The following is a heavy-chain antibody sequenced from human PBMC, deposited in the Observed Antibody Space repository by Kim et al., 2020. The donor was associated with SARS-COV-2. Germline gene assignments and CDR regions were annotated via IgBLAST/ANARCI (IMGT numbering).Heavy chain of an antibody. Sequence: GGSLRLSCAASGFTFSSYAMNWVRQAPGKGLEWVSGISSNGGDTHYADSVKGRFTISRDNSQNTLYLQMSSLRAEDTAVYYCRAYGSGSYFVDWYFDLWGRGTLVTVSS. V-gene: IGHV3-23*01. D-gene: IGHD3-10*01. CDR2: ISSNGGDT. J-gene: IGHJ2*01. CDR3: RAYGSGSYFVDWYFDL. CDR1: GFTFSSYA.